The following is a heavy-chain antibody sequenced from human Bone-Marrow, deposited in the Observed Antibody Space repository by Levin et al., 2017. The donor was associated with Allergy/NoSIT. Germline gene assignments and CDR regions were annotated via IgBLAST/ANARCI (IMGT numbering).Heavy chain of an antibody. Sequence: SETLSLTCTVSGDSISTGDHYWTWIRQPPGKSLEWIGNIHSSGTTHYNPSLKSRLIISMDTSKKQISLRLTSVTAADTAVYFCARDRLEIEFKPAAIWEQRSETLYNYHAMDVWGQGTTVTVSS. CDR3: ARDRLEIEFKPAAIWEQRSETLYNYHAMDV. CDR1: GDSISTGDHY. D-gene: IGHD2-2*02. V-gene: IGHV4-30-4*01. J-gene: IGHJ6*02. CDR2: IHSSGTT.